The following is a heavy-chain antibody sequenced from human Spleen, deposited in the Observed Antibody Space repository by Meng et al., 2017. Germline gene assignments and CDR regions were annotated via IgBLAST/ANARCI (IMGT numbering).Heavy chain of an antibody. V-gene: IGHV1-2*06. J-gene: IGHJ4*02. Sequence: QVQVVQSGAEVKKPGASVKVSCRASGYPFLDYYMHWVRQAPGQGLEWMGRINPKSGGTNYAPKFQGRITMTRDTSIRTAYMELSRLRSDDTAVYYCARVDPLEYPDYWGQGTLVTVSS. CDR1: GYPFLDYY. CDR2: INPKSGGT. D-gene: IGHD6-6*01. CDR3: ARVDPLEYPDY.